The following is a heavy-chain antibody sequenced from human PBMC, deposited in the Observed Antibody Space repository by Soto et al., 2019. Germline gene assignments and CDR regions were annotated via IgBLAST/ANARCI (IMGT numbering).Heavy chain of an antibody. V-gene: IGHV1-3*05. CDR1: GYTFTSYA. J-gene: IGHJ4*02. CDR3: ARSIVVATAIDY. Sequence: QVQLVQSGAEEKKPGASVKVSCKASGYTFTSYAMHWVRQAPGQRLEWMGWINAGNGNTKYSQKFQGRVTITRDTSANNAYTEVSSVRSEDTAVYYYARSIVVATAIDYWGQGTLVTVSS. CDR2: INAGNGNT. D-gene: IGHD2-21*02.